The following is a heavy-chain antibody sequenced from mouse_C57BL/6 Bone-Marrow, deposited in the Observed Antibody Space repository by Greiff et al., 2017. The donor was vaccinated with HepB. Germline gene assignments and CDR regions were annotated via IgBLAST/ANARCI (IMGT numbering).Heavy chain of an antibody. CDR1: GYSITSGYY. CDR2: ISYDGSN. CDR3: ARDDGYDSAWFAY. V-gene: IGHV3-6*01. D-gene: IGHD2-2*01. Sequence: EVKLMESGPGLVKPSQSLSLTCSVTGYSITSGYYWNWIRQFPGNKLEWMGYISYDGSNNYNPSLKNRIPITRDTSKNQFFLKLNSVTTEDTATYYCARDDGYDSAWFAYWGQGTLVTVSA. J-gene: IGHJ3*01.